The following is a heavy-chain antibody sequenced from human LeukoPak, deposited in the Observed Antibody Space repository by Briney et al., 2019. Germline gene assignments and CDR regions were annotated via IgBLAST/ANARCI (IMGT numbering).Heavy chain of an antibody. CDR3: AVNLYSSGWYSDY. CDR2: IYHSESA. V-gene: IGHV4-38-2*02. CDR1: GYSISSGYY. Sequence: SETLSLTCTVSGYSISSGYYWGWIRQPPGKGLEWIGSIYHSESADHNPSLKSRVTISVDTTRNQFSLKLRSVTAADTAVYYCAVNLYSSGWYSDYWGQGTLVTVSS. J-gene: IGHJ4*02. D-gene: IGHD6-19*01.